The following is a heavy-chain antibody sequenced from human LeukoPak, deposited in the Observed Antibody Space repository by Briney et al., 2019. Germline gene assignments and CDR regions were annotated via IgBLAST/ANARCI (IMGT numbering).Heavy chain of an antibody. CDR1: GFTFSSYS. CDR3: VRGYSFGPYGMDV. D-gene: IGHD2-15*01. J-gene: IGHJ6*02. V-gene: IGHV3-64*03. CDR2: ISDRGGST. Sequence: GGTLRLSCAASGFTFSSYSMNWVRGAPGRGQGYVSAISDRGGSTYYADSLKGRFTISRDNSKNTLYLQMRSLRAGDTAVYFCVRGYSFGPYGMDVWGQGTTVTVSS.